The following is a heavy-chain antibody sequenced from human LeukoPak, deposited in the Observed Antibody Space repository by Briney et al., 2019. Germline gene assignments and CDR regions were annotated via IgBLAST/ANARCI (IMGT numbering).Heavy chain of an antibody. V-gene: IGHV3-74*01. Sequence: GGSLRLSCTDSGFTFSSNGMHWVRQAPGQGLVWVSRIASDGSSTDYADSVRGRFTISRDNAKNTLYLQMNSLRAEDTAVYYCTSARYGGNSYYWGQGTLVTVSS. D-gene: IGHD4-23*01. CDR2: IASDGSST. CDR1: GFTFSSNG. CDR3: TSARYGGNSYY. J-gene: IGHJ4*02.